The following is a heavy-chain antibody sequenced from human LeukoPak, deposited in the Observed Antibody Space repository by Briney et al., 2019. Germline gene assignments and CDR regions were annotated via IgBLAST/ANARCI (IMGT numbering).Heavy chain of an antibody. Sequence: GGSLRLSCAASGFTFSSYSMNWVRQAPGKGLEWVSSISSSSSYIYYADSVKGRFTISRDNAKNSLYLQMNSLRAEDTALYYCAKDMAAYYYASGNIDYWGQGTLVTVSS. CDR2: ISSSSSYI. J-gene: IGHJ4*02. CDR1: GFTFSSYS. CDR3: AKDMAAYYYASGNIDY. D-gene: IGHD3-10*01. V-gene: IGHV3-21*04.